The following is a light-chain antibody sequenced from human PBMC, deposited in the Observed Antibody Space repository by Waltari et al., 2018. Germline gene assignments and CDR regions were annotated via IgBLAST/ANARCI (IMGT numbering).Light chain of an antibody. J-gene: IGLJ1*01. V-gene: IGLV3-21*01. CDR2: YDN. Sequence: SYVLTQPPSVSVAPGETARITCGGNNIESKSVPWYQQRPGQAPVVVISYDNDRAAGIPERFSGSNSGNTATLTISRVEAGDEADYYCQVWDANTDPGVFGTGTEVTVL. CDR1: NIESKS. CDR3: QVWDANTDPGV.